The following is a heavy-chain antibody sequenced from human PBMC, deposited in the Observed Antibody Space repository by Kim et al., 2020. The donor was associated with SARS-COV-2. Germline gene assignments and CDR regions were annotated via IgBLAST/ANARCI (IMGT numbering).Heavy chain of an antibody. J-gene: IGHJ6*02. V-gene: IGHV3-48*02. CDR3: ARGSEPSCYDMDV. Sequence: GGSLRLSCAASGFTFSRYSMNWVRQAPGKGLEWVSYISSSSVIIYYADSVKGRFTISRDSAKNSLYLQMNSLRDEDTAVYYCARGSEPSCYDMDVWGQGTTVTVSS. CDR1: GFTFSRYS. D-gene: IGHD1-1*01. CDR2: ISSSSVII.